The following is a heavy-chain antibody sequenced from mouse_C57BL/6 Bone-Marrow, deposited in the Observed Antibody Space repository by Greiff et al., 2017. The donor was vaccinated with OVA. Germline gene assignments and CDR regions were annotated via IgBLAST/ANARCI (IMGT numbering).Heavy chain of an antibody. CDR1: GYTFTSYW. J-gene: IGHJ2*01. Sequence: QVQLQQPGAELVRPGSSVKLSCKASGYTFTSYWMHWVKQRPIQGLEWIGNIDPSDSETHYNQKFKDKATLTVDKSSSTAYMQLSSLTSEDSAVYYCARELFITTVVDFDYWGQGTTLTVSS. CDR2: IDPSDSET. D-gene: IGHD1-1*01. CDR3: ARELFITTVVDFDY. V-gene: IGHV1-52*01.